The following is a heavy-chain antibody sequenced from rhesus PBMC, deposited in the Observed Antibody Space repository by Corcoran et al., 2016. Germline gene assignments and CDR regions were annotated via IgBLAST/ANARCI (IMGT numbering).Heavy chain of an antibody. Sequence: QVQLQESGPGLVKPLETLSLTCAVSGGSISSNYWSWIRQPPGKGMEGIGYIYGSGSSTTSNPSLKSRVTLAVGTSKNQFSLKLSSVTAADTAVYYCATHLSNSYFDYWGQGVLVTVSS. CDR2: IYGSGSST. J-gene: IGHJ4*01. V-gene: IGHV4S11*01. CDR1: GGSISSNY. D-gene: IGHD4-23*01. CDR3: ATHLSNSYFDY.